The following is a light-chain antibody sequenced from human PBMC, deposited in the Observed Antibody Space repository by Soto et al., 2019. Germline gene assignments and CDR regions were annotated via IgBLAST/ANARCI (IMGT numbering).Light chain of an antibody. Sequence: AMTQSAATLSVSPCERATLSFSASQTVSRNLAWYQQRPGQAPRLLIYDISNRATGVPARFSGSGSETEFTLTIRSLQYEDFAVYFCQQYNNWPSFGQGTRLEIK. CDR3: QQYNNWPS. CDR2: DIS. V-gene: IGKV3-15*01. CDR1: QTVSRN. J-gene: IGKJ5*01.